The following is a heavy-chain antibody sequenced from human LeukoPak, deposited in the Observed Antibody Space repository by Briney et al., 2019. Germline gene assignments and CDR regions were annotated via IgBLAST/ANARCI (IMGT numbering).Heavy chain of an antibody. V-gene: IGHV7-4-1*02. CDR3: ARAATWGSWGIFGVVTRLLNYYYMDV. Sequence: ASVKVSCKASGYTFTSYAMNWVRQAPGQGLEWMGWINTNTGNPTYAQGFTGRFVFSLDTSVSTAYLQISSLKAEDTAVYYCARAATWGSWGIFGVVTRLLNYYYMDVWGKGTTVTVSS. CDR1: GYTFTSYA. CDR2: INTNTGNP. J-gene: IGHJ6*03. D-gene: IGHD3-3*01.